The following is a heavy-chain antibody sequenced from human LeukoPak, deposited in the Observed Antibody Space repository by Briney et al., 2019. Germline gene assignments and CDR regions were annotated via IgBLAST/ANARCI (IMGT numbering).Heavy chain of an antibody. CDR3: ARPMVRGVIHAFDI. V-gene: IGHV3-48*01. Sequence: GGSLRLSCAASGFTFSSYSMNWVRQAPGKGLEWVSYISTSTNTIHYADSVKGRFTISRDNAKNSLFLQMNSLRVEDTAVYYCARPMVRGVIHAFDIWGQGTMVTVSS. CDR2: ISTSTNTI. D-gene: IGHD3-10*01. CDR1: GFTFSSYS. J-gene: IGHJ3*02.